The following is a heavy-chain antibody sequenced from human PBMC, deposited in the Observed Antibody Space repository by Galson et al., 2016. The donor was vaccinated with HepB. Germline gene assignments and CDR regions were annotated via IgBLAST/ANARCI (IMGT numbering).Heavy chain of an antibody. Sequence: SLRLSCAASGFTFASYGMHWVRQAPAKGLEWVAFIWYDGTIKYYEDSVKGRFTISRDNSKDTLYLQMNSLRAEDTAVYYCAQDYGDSNSYFNYWGQGTLVTVSS. D-gene: IGHD4-17*01. J-gene: IGHJ4*02. CDR3: AQDYGDSNSYFNY. CDR1: GFTFASYG. CDR2: IWYDGTIK. V-gene: IGHV3-33*06.